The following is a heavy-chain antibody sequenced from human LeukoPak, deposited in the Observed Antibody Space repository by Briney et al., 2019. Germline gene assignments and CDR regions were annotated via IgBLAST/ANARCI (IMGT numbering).Heavy chain of an antibody. CDR1: GFTFDDYG. CDR2: IYWNGGST. CDR3: ARDRVVVVTASFDY. Sequence: GGSLRLSCAASGFTFDDYGMSWVRQAPGKGLEWVSGIYWNGGSTGYADSVKGRFTISRDNAKNSLYLQMNSLRAEDTALYYCARDRVVVVTASFDYWGQGTLVTVSS. V-gene: IGHV3-20*04. D-gene: IGHD2-21*02. J-gene: IGHJ4*02.